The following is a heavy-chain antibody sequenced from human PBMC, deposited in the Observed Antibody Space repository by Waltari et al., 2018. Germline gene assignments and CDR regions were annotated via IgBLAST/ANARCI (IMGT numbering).Heavy chain of an antibody. CDR1: GYSISSGYY. V-gene: IGHV4-38-2*02. D-gene: IGHD3-22*01. CDR2: IYHSGGT. Sequence: QVQLQESGPGLVKPSETLSLTCAVSGYSISSGYYWGWIRQPPGKGLEWIGSIYHSGGTYANTSLKSRVTISVDTSKNQFSLKLSSGTAADTAVYYCAGDVAGAERNYYDSSGLRFDYWVQGTLVTVSS. CDR3: AGDVAGAERNYYDSSGLRFDY. J-gene: IGHJ4*02.